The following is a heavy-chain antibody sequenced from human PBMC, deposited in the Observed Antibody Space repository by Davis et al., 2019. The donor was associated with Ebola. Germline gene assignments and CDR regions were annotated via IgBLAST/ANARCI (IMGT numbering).Heavy chain of an antibody. D-gene: IGHD6-6*01. Sequence: PSETLSLTCTVSGGSVSSGSYYWSWIRQPPGKGLEWIGYIYYSGITNYNPSLKSRVTISVDTSKNQFSLKLSSVTAADTAMYYCARGGAARPGYFDLWGRGTLVTVSS. V-gene: IGHV4-61*01. CDR2: IYYSGIT. CDR3: ARGGAARPGYFDL. J-gene: IGHJ2*01. CDR1: GGSVSSGSYY.